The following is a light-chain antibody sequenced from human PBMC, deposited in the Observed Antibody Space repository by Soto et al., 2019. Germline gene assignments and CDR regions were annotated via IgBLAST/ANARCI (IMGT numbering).Light chain of an antibody. Sequence: DIQMTQSPSTLSASVGDRVTITCRASQTISNWLAWYQQEPRKAPQLLIYDASSLRSGVPSRFSGSGFATDFTLTSSSLQPDGFATYYCQQYSIFPYTFGQGTKLQIK. CDR3: QQYSIFPYT. V-gene: IGKV1-5*01. J-gene: IGKJ2*01. CDR1: QTISNW. CDR2: DAS.